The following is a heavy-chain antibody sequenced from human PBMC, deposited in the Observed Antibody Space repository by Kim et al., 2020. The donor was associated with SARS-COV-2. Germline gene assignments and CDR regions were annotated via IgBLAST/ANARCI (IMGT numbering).Heavy chain of an antibody. J-gene: IGHJ5*02. CDR1: GGSIGSSSYY. V-gene: IGHV4-39*01. CDR2: IYYSGST. D-gene: IGHD6-13*01. Sequence: SETLSLTCTVSGGSIGSSSYYWGWIRQPPGKGLEWIGSIYYSGSTYYNPSLKSRVTISVDTSKNQFSLKLSSVTAADTAVYYCAGHVAAGRKLSGWFDPWGQGTLVTVSS. CDR3: AGHVAAGRKLSGWFDP.